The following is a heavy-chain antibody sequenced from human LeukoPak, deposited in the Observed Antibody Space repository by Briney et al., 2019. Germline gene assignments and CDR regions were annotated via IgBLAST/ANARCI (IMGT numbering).Heavy chain of an antibody. D-gene: IGHD6-13*01. CDR3: AKVRNTTTWYLDD. Sequence: PGGSLRLSCAASGFTFSSYSMNWVRQAPGKGLEWVSYISSSSSTIYYADSVKGRFTISRDNAKNSLYLQMNSLRVEDTAVYYCAKVRNTTTWYLDDWGQGTLVTVSS. CDR1: GFTFSSYS. V-gene: IGHV3-48*04. CDR2: ISSSSSTI. J-gene: IGHJ4*02.